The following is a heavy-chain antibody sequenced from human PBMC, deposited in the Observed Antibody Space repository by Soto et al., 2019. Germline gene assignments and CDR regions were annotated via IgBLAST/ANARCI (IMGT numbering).Heavy chain of an antibody. D-gene: IGHD2-21*01. V-gene: IGHV1-3*01. Sequence: GASVKVSCKASGYTFTTYAIHWVRQAPGQRLEWMGWVNAENGNTKYSQKFQGRVTITVDTSASTAYMEMSSLRSEDTAVYYCARDILGLLTLGVSDFWGQGTLVTVYS. CDR2: VNAENGNT. J-gene: IGHJ4*02. CDR1: GYTFTTYA. CDR3: ARDILGLLTLGVSDF.